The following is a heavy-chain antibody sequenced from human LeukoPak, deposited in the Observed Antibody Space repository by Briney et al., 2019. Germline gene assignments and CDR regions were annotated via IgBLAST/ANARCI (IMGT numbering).Heavy chain of an antibody. CDR2: SSGSGGST. Sequence: GGSLRLSCAASGFTFSSYAMSWVRQAPGKGLEWVSASSGSGGSTYYADSVKGRFTISRDNSKNTLYLQMNSLRAEDTAVYYCAKDTDIVVVVADYWGQGTLVTVSS. J-gene: IGHJ4*02. D-gene: IGHD2-15*01. CDR1: GFTFSSYA. V-gene: IGHV3-23*01. CDR3: AKDTDIVVVVADY.